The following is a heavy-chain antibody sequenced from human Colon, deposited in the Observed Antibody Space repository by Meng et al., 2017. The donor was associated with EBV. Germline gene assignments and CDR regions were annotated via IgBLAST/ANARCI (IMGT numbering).Heavy chain of an antibody. V-gene: IGHV4-4*02. CDR2: IYHGGNT. CDR3: ARGNAYNAPSFDY. Sequence: PQESGPGSVGPSGPLSLTCAVPGASLSSNNWWSWVRQPPGKGLEWIGEIYHGGNTNYNPSLKSRVTISVDRSNDQFSLSLSSVTAADTAVYYCARGNAYNAPSFDYWGQGTLVTVSS. CDR1: GASLSSNNW. J-gene: IGHJ4*02. D-gene: IGHD5-24*01.